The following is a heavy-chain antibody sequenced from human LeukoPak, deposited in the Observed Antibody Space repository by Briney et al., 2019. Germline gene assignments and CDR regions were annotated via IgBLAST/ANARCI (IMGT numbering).Heavy chain of an antibody. CDR2: INHSGST. CDR1: GGSFSGYY. D-gene: IGHD3-22*01. CDR3: ARGILRDYYDSSGFYHRGGVGY. J-gene: IGHJ4*02. V-gene: IGHV4-34*01. Sequence: SETLSLTCAVYGGSFSGYYWSWIRQPPGKGLEWIGEINHSGSTNYNPSLKSRVTISVDTSKNQFSLRMSSVPAADTAVYFCARGILRDYYDSSGFYHRGGVGYWGQGTLVTVSS.